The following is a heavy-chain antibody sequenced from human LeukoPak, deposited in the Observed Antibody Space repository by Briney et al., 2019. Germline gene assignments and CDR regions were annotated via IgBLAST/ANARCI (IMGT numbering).Heavy chain of an antibody. CDR2: VNRDGSST. Sequence: GGSLRLSCAASGFTFSNYWMHWVRQVPGKGLVWVSRVNRDGSSTYYADSVKGRFTISRDNAKNTLYLQMNSLRAEDTAVYFCARDDYSSADYWGQGTLVTVSS. V-gene: IGHV3-74*01. CDR3: ARDDYSSADY. J-gene: IGHJ4*02. D-gene: IGHD6-25*01. CDR1: GFTFSNYW.